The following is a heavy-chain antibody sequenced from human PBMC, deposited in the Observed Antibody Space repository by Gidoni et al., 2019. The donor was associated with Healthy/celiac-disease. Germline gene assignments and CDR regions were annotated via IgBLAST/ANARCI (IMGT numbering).Heavy chain of an antibody. CDR2: INPSGGST. CDR1: GYTFTSYY. CDR3: ARDKIRRGRTSGNYYYYYMDV. D-gene: IGHD2-2*01. V-gene: IGHV1-46*01. J-gene: IGHJ6*03. Sequence: QLQLVQSGAEVKKPGVSVKVSCKASGYTFTSYYMHWVRQAPGQGLEWMGIINPSGGSTSYAQKFQGRVTMTRDTSTSTVYMELSSLRSEDTAVYYCARDKIRRGRTSGNYYYYYMDVWGKGTTVTVSS.